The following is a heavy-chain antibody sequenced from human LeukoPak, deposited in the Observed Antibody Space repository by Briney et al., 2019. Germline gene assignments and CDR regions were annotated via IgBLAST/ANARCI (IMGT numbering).Heavy chain of an antibody. CDR3: ASGYCSSTSCYRFYGMDV. CDR1: GGSISSSSYY. CDR2: INHSGST. Sequence: SETLSLTCTVSGGSISSSSYYWGWIRQPPGKGLEWIGEINHSGSTNYNPSLKSRVTISVDTSKNQFSLKLSSVTAADTAVYYCASGYCSSTSCYRFYGMDVWGQGTTVTVSS. V-gene: IGHV4-39*07. D-gene: IGHD2-2*03. J-gene: IGHJ6*02.